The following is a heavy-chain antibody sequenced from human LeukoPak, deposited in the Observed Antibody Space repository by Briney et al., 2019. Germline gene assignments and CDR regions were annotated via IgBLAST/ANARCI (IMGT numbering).Heavy chain of an antibody. V-gene: IGHV1-69*04. Sequence: SVKVSCKASGGTFSSYAISWVRQAPRQGLEWMGRIIPILGIANYAQKFQGRVTITADKSTSTAYMELSSLRSEDTAVYYCANRVVTAGGLDYFDYWGQGTLVTVSS. J-gene: IGHJ4*02. CDR3: ANRVVTAGGLDYFDY. CDR1: GGTFSSYA. D-gene: IGHD2-21*02. CDR2: IIPILGIA.